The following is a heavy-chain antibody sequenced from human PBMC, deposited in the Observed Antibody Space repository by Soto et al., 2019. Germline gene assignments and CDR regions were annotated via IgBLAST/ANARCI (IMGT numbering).Heavy chain of an antibody. CDR3: ARWDPSYVDTAVVLDY. D-gene: IGHD5-18*01. J-gene: IGHJ4*02. CDR2: IWYDGSNK. CDR1: GFTFSSYG. V-gene: IGHV3-33*01. Sequence: GGSLRLSCAASGFTFSSYGMHWVRQAPGKGLEWVAVIWYDGSNKYYADSVKGRFTISRDNSKNTLYLQMNSLRAEDTAVYYCARWDPSYVDTAVVLDYWGQGTLVTSPQ.